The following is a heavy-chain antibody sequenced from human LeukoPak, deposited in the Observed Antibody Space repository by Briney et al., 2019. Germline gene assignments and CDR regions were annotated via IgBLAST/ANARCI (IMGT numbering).Heavy chain of an antibody. CDR1: GFTFSSYS. Sequence: GGPLRLSCAASGFTFSSYSMNWVRQAPGKGLEWVSYISSSSSTIYYADSVKGRFTISRDNAKNSLYLQMNSLRAEDTAVYYCARDQAIAARPRDYYYGMDVWGQGTTVTVSS. CDR2: ISSSSSTI. J-gene: IGHJ6*02. D-gene: IGHD6-6*01. V-gene: IGHV3-48*01. CDR3: ARDQAIAARPRDYYYGMDV.